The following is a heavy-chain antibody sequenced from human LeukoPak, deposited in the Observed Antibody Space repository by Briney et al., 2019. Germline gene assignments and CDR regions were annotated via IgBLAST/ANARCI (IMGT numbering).Heavy chain of an antibody. CDR2: FYPGDSST. D-gene: IGHD6-13*01. CDR1: GYKFTNYW. V-gene: IGHV5-51*01. CDR3: ATSYSKSSTFYYYGMDV. Sequence: GGSLKISCKGSGYKFTNYWIGWVRQIPGKGLEWMGVFYPGDSSTRYSPSFQGQVTISADKSVSTVYLQWRSLKASDTAMYYCATSYSKSSTFYYYGMDVWGQGTTVTVS. J-gene: IGHJ6*02.